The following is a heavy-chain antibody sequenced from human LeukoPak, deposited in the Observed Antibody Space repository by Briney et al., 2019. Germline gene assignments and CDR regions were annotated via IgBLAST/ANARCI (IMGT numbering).Heavy chain of an antibody. CDR1: GGSISSSSYY. D-gene: IGHD5-24*01. CDR2: IYYSGST. CDR3: AARGDGYNNWYFDL. V-gene: IGHV4-39*01. Sequence: SETLSLTCTVSGGSISSSSYYWGWIRQPPGKGLEWIGSIYYSGSTYYNPSVKSRVTIFVDTSKNQFSLKLSSVTAADTAVYYCAARGDGYNNWYFDLWGRGTLVTVSS. J-gene: IGHJ2*01.